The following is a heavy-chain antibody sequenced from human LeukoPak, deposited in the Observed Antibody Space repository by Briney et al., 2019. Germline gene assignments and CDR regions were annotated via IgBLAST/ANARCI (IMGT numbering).Heavy chain of an antibody. J-gene: IGHJ4*02. CDR1: GFTFSSYG. Sequence: PGGSLRLSCAASGFTFSSYGMHWVRQAPGKGLEWVAVIWYDGSNKYYADSVKGRFTISRDNSKNTLYLQMNSLRAEDTAVYHCAKDQQQQLVTYYFDYWGQGTLVTVSS. CDR3: AKDQQQQLVTYYFDY. V-gene: IGHV3-33*06. D-gene: IGHD6-13*01. CDR2: IWYDGSNK.